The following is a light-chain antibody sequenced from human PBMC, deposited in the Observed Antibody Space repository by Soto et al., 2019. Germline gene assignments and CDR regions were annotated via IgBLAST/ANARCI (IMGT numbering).Light chain of an antibody. CDR3: QQYNNWPPLT. J-gene: IGKJ4*01. V-gene: IGKV3-11*01. CDR1: QSVTTY. CDR2: DAS. Sequence: EIVLTQSPDTLSLSPGERATLSCRASQSVTTYLAWYQQKPGQAPRPLIYDASNRATGIPARFSGSGSGTDFTLTISSLQSEDFAVYYCQQYNNWPPLTFGGGTKVDI.